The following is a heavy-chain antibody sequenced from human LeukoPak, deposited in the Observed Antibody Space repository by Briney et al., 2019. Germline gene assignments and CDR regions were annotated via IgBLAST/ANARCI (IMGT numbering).Heavy chain of an antibody. D-gene: IGHD3-22*01. CDR3: ARQTYYYDSSGYYPRFDY. V-gene: IGHV5-51*01. Sequence: GESLQISCKGSGYSLTSYWIGWVRQMPGKGLEWMGIIYPGDSDTRYSPSFQGQVTISADKSISTAYLQWSSLKASDTAMYYCARQTYYYDSSGYYPRFDYWGQGTLVTVSS. CDR2: IYPGDSDT. CDR1: GYSLTSYW. J-gene: IGHJ4*02.